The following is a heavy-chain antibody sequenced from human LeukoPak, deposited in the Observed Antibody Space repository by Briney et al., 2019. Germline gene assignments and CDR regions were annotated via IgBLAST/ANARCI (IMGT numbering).Heavy chain of an antibody. J-gene: IGHJ5*02. D-gene: IGHD6-19*01. CDR1: GFTFSSYS. CDR3: AKELGSGWSRGWFDP. Sequence: GGSLRLSCAASGFTFSSYSMNWVRQAPGKGLEWVSSISSSSSYIYYADSVKGRFTISRDNAKNSLYLQMNSLRAEDTAVYYCAKELGSGWSRGWFDPWGQGTLVTVSS. V-gene: IGHV3-21*04. CDR2: ISSSSSYI.